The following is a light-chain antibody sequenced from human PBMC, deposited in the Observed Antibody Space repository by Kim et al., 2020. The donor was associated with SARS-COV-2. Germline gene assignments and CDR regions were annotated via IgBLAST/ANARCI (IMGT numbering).Light chain of an antibody. CDR3: HQNNNWPLT. CDR2: GAS. V-gene: IGKV3-15*01. CDR1: QSVGHN. J-gene: IGKJ4*01. Sequence: GSPGKRAPLAWRASQSVGHNLAWCQQKPGQAPRLVIDGASTRATGNPARFRGSGSGKEFTLTIRSLQSEDFAVYYCHQNNNWPLTYGGGTKVEI.